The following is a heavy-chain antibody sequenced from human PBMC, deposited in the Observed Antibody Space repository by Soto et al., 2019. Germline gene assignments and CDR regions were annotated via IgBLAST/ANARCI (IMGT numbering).Heavy chain of an antibody. CDR3: ARDLVPHLGELSLRQNWFAP. V-gene: IGHV1-8*01. CDR1: GYTFTSYD. CDR2: MNPNSGNT. Sequence: SCKASGYTFTSYDISWVRQATGQGLEWMGWMNPNSGNTGYAQKFQGRVTMTRNTSISTAYMELSSLRPEDTAVYYCARDLVPHLGELSLRQNWFAPWGQGTLVTVS. J-gene: IGHJ5*02. D-gene: IGHD3-16*02.